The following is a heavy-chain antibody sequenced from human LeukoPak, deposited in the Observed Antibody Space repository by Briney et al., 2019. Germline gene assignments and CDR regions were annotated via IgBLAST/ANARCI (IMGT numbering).Heavy chain of an antibody. CDR2: IYYSGST. D-gene: IGHD3-10*01. J-gene: IGHJ4*02. V-gene: IGHV4-31*03. CDR1: GGSISSGGYY. Sequence: SETLSLTCTVSGGSISSGGYYWSWIRQHPGKGLEWIGYIYYSGSTYYNPSLKSRVTISVDTSKNQFSLKLSSVTAADTAVYYCARDRGTHFDYWGQGTLVTVSS. CDR3: ARDRGTHFDY.